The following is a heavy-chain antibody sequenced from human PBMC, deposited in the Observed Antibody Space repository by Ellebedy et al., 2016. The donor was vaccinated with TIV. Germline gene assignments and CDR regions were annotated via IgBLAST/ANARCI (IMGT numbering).Heavy chain of an antibody. CDR2: INAVTGSP. CDR1: GYTFTSYA. D-gene: IGHD6-6*01. CDR3: AKALLAARGPVGY. Sequence: ASVKVSCKASGYTFTSYAMNWVRQAPGQGLEWMGWINAVTGSPTYAPGFTGRFVFSLDTSLSTAYLQINSLKAEDTAIYYCAKALLAARGPVGYWGQGTLVTVSS. J-gene: IGHJ4*02. V-gene: IGHV7-4-1*02.